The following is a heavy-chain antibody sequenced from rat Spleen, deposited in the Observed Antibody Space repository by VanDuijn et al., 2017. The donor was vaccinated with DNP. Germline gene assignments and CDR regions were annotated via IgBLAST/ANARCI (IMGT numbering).Heavy chain of an antibody. J-gene: IGHJ2*01. CDR2: ISYNGGST. D-gene: IGHD1-3*01. Sequence: EVQLVESGGGLVQPGRSLKLSCAASGFTFSAYYMAWVRQAPTKGLEWVAYISYNGGSTYYGDSVKGRVTISRDNAKSTLYLQMNSLRSEDMATYYCARRYYGSCFDYWGQGVMVTVSS. CDR3: ARRYYGSCFDY. CDR1: GFTFSAYY. V-gene: IGHV5-22*01.